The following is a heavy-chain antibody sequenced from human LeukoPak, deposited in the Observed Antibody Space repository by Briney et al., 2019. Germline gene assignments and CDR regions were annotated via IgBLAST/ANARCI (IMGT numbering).Heavy chain of an antibody. D-gene: IGHD3-22*01. V-gene: IGHV1-69*05. Sequence: SVTVSCKASGGTFSSYAISWVRQAPGQGLEWMGGIIPIFGTANYAQKFQGRVTITTDESTSTAYMELSSLRSEDTAVYYCARARFSDYYDSSGYYHFDYWGQGTLVTVSS. CDR2: IIPIFGTA. CDR1: GGTFSSYA. J-gene: IGHJ4*02. CDR3: ARARFSDYYDSSGYYHFDY.